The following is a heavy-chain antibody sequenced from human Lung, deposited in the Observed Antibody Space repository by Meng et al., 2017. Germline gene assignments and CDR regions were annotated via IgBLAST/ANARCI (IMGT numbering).Heavy chain of an antibody. V-gene: IGHV1-69*01. D-gene: IGHD3-16*01. CDR2: IIPSFGAP. CDR3: ARVERTYYDYVWGLGRFDP. J-gene: IGHJ5*02. Sequence: VMRPETTVKATGEAPGGTLHRYALSWVRQAPGKGLEWMGGIIPSFGAPNHAQKFQGRVRITADESTTTAYMELSSLRSEDTAVYFCARVERTYYDYVWGLGRFDPWGQGTLVTVSS. CDR1: GGTLHRYA.